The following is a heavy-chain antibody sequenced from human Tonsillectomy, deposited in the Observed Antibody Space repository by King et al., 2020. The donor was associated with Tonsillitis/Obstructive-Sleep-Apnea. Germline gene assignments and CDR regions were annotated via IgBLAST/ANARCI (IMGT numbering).Heavy chain of an antibody. Sequence: VQLVESGGGFIQPGGSLRLSCSASGFTVSNHYMNWVRQAPGKGLEWGSVLYSGGSTYYADSGKGRFTVSRDTSKNTVYLQMNSLRVEDTAVYFCARADVPAVIDYWGQGSLVTVSS. D-gene: IGHD2-2*01. CDR3: ARADVPAVIDY. CDR2: LYSGGST. V-gene: IGHV3-53*01. J-gene: IGHJ4*02. CDR1: GFTVSNHY.